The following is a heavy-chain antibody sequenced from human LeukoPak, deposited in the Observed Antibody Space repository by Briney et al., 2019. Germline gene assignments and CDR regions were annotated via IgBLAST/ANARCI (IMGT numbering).Heavy chain of an antibody. V-gene: IGHV1-69*13. CDR3: ARPELGYCSSTSCYEVWFDP. D-gene: IGHD2-2*01. Sequence: ASVKVSCKPSGGTFSMYAISGVRQAPGQGREWMGGIIPIVGTANYTQKSQGRVTITADESPSTAYMELSSLRSEDTAVYYCARPELGYCSSTSCYEVWFDPWGQGTLVTVSS. CDR2: IIPIVGTA. CDR1: GGTFSMYA. J-gene: IGHJ5*02.